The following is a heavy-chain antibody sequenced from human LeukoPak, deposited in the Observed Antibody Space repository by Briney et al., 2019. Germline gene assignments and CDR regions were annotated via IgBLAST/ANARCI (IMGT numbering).Heavy chain of an antibody. CDR2: IYHSGRT. CDR3: ARLYLPATRFDY. D-gene: IGHD5-24*01. CDR1: GYSISSGYY. V-gene: IGHV4-38-2*02. Sequence: SETLSLTCTVSGYSISSGYYWGWIRQPPGKGLEWIGSIYHSGRTFCPSLKSRVTISVDTSKNQFSLKLTSVTAADTAVYYCARLYLPATRFDYWGQGTLVTVSS. J-gene: IGHJ4*02.